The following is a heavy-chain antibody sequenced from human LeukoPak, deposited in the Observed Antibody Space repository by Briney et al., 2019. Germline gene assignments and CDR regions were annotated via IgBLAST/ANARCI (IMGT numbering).Heavy chain of an antibody. Sequence: SETLSLTCTVSGGSISSSYWTWIRQPPGKRLEWIGYIQNTGSTNYNASLKSRVTISVDTSKNQFSLKLSSVTAADTAVYYCARDLVLSWFDLWGQGTLVTVSS. J-gene: IGHJ5*02. D-gene: IGHD3-16*02. V-gene: IGHV4-59*01. CDR3: ARDLVLSWFDL. CDR2: IQNTGST. CDR1: GGSISSSY.